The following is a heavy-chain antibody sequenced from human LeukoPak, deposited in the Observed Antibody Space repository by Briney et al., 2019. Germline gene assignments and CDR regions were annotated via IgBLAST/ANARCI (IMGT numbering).Heavy chain of an antibody. CDR2: ISAYNGNT. Sequence: ASVKVSCKASGYTFTSYAMHWVRQAPGQGLEWMGWISAYNGNTNYAQKLQGRVTMTTDTSTSTAYMELRSLRSDDTAVYYCARDWVVRGVSDYWGQGTLVTVSS. V-gene: IGHV1-18*01. D-gene: IGHD3-10*01. CDR3: ARDWVVRGVSDY. CDR1: GYTFTSYA. J-gene: IGHJ4*02.